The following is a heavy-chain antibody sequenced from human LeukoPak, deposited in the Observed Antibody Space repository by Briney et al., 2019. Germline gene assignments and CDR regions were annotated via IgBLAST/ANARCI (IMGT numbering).Heavy chain of an antibody. Sequence: SETLSLTCTISGGSISNYYGSWIRQPPGKGLEWIGYISYSGFTKYNPSLQSRVTISLDTSKNQFSLKLSSVTAADTAMYYCARSAVATAAGLDYWGQGTLVTVSS. CDR2: ISYSGFT. CDR3: ARSAVATAAGLDY. CDR1: GGSISNYY. V-gene: IGHV4-59*01. D-gene: IGHD4-23*01. J-gene: IGHJ4*02.